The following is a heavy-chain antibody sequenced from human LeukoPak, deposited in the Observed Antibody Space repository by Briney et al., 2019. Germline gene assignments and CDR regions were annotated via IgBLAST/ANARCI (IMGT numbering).Heavy chain of an antibody. Sequence: SETLSLTCAVYGGSFSGYYWSWIRQPPGKGLEWIGEINHSGSTNYNPSLKSRVTISVDTSKNQFSLKLNSVTAADTALYFCARKASGWFDSWGQGTLVTVSS. J-gene: IGHJ5*01. CDR2: INHSGST. V-gene: IGHV4-34*01. CDR3: ARKASGWFDS. D-gene: IGHD6-25*01. CDR1: GGSFSGYY.